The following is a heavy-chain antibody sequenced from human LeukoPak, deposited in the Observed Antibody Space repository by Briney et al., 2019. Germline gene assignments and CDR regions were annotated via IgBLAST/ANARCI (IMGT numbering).Heavy chain of an antibody. V-gene: IGHV1-2*02. J-gene: IGHJ4*02. CDR3: ALFPSTNHPLDY. D-gene: IGHD2-2*01. CDR1: GYTFTGYY. Sequence: GASVKVSCKASGYTFTGYYMHWVRQAPGQGLEWMGWINPSSGGTNYAQKFQGRVTMTRDTSISTAYMELSRLKSDDTAVYYCALFPSTNHPLDYWGQGTLVTVSS. CDR2: INPSSGGT.